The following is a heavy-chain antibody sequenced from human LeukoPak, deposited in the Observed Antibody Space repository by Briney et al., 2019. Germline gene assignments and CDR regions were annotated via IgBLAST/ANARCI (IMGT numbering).Heavy chain of an antibody. CDR3: ARHRGNSYGPIDY. Sequence: PSETLSLTCTVSGGSISSIGYYWGWIRQPPEKGLEGIGSMYYSGATYYNPSLKSRVTISVDTSKNQFSLKLSSVSAADTAVHYCARHRGNSYGPIDYWGQGTLVTVSS. J-gene: IGHJ4*02. D-gene: IGHD5-18*01. CDR2: MYYSGAT. CDR1: GGSISSIGYY. V-gene: IGHV4-39*01.